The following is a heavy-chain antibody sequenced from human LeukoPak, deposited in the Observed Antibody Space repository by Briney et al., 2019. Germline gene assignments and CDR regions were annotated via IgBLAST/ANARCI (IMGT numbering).Heavy chain of an antibody. CDR2: IYTSGST. CDR1: GGSISRGSYY. D-gene: IGHD2-2*01. Sequence: SETLSLTCTVSGGSISRGSYYWSWIRQPAGKGLEWIGRIYTSGSTNYNPSLKSRVTISVDTSKNQFSLKLSSVTAADTAVYYCARPTSIGWFVPWGQGTLVTVSS. V-gene: IGHV4-61*02. CDR3: ARPTSIGWFVP. J-gene: IGHJ5*02.